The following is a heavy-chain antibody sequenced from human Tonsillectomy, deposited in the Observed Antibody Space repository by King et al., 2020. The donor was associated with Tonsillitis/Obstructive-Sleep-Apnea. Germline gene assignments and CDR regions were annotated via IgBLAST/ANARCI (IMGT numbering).Heavy chain of an antibody. Sequence: VQLVESGGGLVKPGGSLRLSCAASGFTFRSYSMHWVRQAPGKGLEWVSSISSSPTYIYYADSVKGRFTISRDNAKNSLYMQMNSLRAEDTAVYYCARPLWGYDAFDIWGQGTMVTVSS. CDR1: GFTFRSYS. D-gene: IGHD7-27*01. V-gene: IGHV3-21*01. J-gene: IGHJ3*02. CDR2: ISSSPTYI. CDR3: ARPLWGYDAFDI.